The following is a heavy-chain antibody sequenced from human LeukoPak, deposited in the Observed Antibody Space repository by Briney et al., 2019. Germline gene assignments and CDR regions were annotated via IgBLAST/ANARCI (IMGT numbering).Heavy chain of an antibody. J-gene: IGHJ4*02. CDR2: ISYDGSNK. D-gene: IGHD3-3*01. V-gene: IGHV3-30*18. CDR3: AKSPNYDFWSDLFDY. CDR1: GFTFSSYW. Sequence: GGSLRLSCAASGFTFSSYWMSWVRQAPGKGLEWVAVISYDGSNKYYADSVKGRFTISRDNSKNTLYLQMNSLRAEDTAVYYCAKSPNYDFWSDLFDYWGQGTLVTVSS.